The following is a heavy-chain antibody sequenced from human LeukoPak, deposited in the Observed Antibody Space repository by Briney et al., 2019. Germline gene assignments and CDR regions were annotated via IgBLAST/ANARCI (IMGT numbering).Heavy chain of an antibody. Sequence: PSETLSLTCAVYGGFFSGYYGSWIRQPPGKGREWIGEYNHSGSTNYNPSLKSRVTISVDTSKNQFSLKLSSVTAADTAVYYCARGRRGYSVYHNWFDPWGQGTLVTVSS. CDR3: ARGRRGYSVYHNWFDP. CDR2: YNHSGST. V-gene: IGHV4-34*01. J-gene: IGHJ5*02. CDR1: GGFFSGYY. D-gene: IGHD5/OR15-5a*01.